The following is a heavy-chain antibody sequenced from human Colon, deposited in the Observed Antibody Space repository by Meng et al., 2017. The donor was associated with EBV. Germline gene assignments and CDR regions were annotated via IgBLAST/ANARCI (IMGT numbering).Heavy chain of an antibody. Sequence: VQLQAPGPGLVKPSGTLSLPAAVSGGSISSSTWLSWVRQPPGKGLEWIGEIYHSGSTNYNPSLKRRVIISIDTSKNQFSLNLRSVTAADTAVYYCARVSSGWDYFDYWGQGTLVTVSS. V-gene: IGHV4-4*02. J-gene: IGHJ4*02. CDR2: IYHSGST. D-gene: IGHD6-19*01. CDR1: GGSISSSTW. CDR3: ARVSSGWDYFDY.